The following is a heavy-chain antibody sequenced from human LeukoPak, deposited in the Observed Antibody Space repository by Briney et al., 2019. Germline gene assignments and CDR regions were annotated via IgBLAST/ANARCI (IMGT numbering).Heavy chain of an antibody. Sequence: PSETLSLTGTVAGYAISSGYYWGWIRQTPGKGLEWIAKIFHDGTTHYNPSLRSRAAMSVDTSKNDLSLRLSSVTAAETGIYYCVRDSSATLAFDIWGQGTMVTVSS. CDR3: VRDSSATLAFDI. D-gene: IGHD6-25*01. J-gene: IGHJ3*02. CDR2: IFHDGTT. CDR1: GYAISSGYY. V-gene: IGHV4-38-2*02.